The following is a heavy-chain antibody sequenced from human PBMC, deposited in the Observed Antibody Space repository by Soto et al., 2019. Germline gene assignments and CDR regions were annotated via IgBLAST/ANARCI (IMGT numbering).Heavy chain of an antibody. Sequence: QVQLQESGPGLVKPSETLSLTCTVSGGSVSSGPYYWSWIRQPPGKGLEWIGYIYYSGSTKYNPSLKSRVTISADTSKNQFSLKLTSVTAADTAVYYCARELDCSGGRCHIYWGQGTLVTVSS. V-gene: IGHV4-61*01. J-gene: IGHJ4*02. CDR2: IYYSGST. CDR1: GGSVSSGPYY. CDR3: ARELDCSGGRCHIY. D-gene: IGHD2-15*01.